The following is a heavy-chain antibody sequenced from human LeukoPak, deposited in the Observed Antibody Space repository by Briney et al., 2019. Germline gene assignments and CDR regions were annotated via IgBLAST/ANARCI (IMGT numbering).Heavy chain of an antibody. CDR2: IYYTGST. CDR3: ARVDSSGYDTRGWFDP. Sequence: SETLSLTCTVSGGSISSYYWSWIRQPPGKGLEWIGYIYYTGSTNYNPSLKSRVTISVDTSKNQFSLKLSSMTAADTAVYHCARVDSSGYDTRGWFDPWGQGTLVTVSS. CDR1: GGSISSYY. J-gene: IGHJ5*02. D-gene: IGHD5-12*01. V-gene: IGHV4-59*01.